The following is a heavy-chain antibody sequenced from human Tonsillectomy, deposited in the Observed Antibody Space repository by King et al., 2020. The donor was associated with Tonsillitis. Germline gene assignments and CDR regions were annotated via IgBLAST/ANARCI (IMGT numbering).Heavy chain of an antibody. CDR3: ARHGDDYGDFWYFDL. D-gene: IGHD4-17*01. V-gene: IGHV4-59*08. CDR1: GGSISSYY. Sequence: VQLQESGPGLVKPSETLSLTCTVSGGSISSYYWSWIRQPPGKGLEWIGYIYYSGSTNYNPSLKSRVTISVDTSKNQFSLKLSSVTAADTAVYYCARHGDDYGDFWYFDLWGRGTLVTVSS. J-gene: IGHJ2*01. CDR2: IYYSGST.